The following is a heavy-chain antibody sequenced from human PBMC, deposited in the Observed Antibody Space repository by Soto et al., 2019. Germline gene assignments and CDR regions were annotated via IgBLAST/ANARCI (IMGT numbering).Heavy chain of an antibody. Sequence: PSETLSLTCTVSGDSVTSGTYYWTWIRQTPGKGLEWIGYISYSERANYNPSLKGRVTISIDTSKNQFSLKLSSVTAADTAVYYCARDTYYYDTNGYYYFDYWGRGTLVTVSS. J-gene: IGHJ4*02. CDR2: ISYSERA. V-gene: IGHV4-61*01. CDR1: GDSVTSGTYY. D-gene: IGHD3-22*01. CDR3: ARDTYYYDTNGYYYFDY.